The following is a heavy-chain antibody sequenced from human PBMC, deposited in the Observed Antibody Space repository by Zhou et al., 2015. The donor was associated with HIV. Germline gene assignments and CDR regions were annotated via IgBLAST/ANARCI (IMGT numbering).Heavy chain of an antibody. CDR1: GYTFTAYY. D-gene: IGHD3-10*01. CDR3: ARVHGSSGRLDY. V-gene: IGHV1-2*02. Sequence: QVQVVQSGAEVKKPGASVKVSCKASGYTFTAYYLHWVRQAPGQGLEWMGWINPNSGDTKYAQRFQGRVTMTSDTSISAAYMELKRLTSDDTAVYYCARVHGSSGRLDYWGQGTLVIVSS. CDR2: INPNSGDT. J-gene: IGHJ4*02.